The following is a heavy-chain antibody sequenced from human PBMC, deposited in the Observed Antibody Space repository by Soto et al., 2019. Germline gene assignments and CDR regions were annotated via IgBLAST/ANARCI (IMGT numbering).Heavy chain of an antibody. CDR3: AADIAPTDPSNWFDP. J-gene: IGHJ5*02. D-gene: IGHD6-13*01. V-gene: IGHV1-58*01. CDR2: IVVGSGST. Sequence: KQLVQSGPEVKKPGTSVKVSCKTSGFTFAWSALHWVRQGRGQSLEWIGWIVVGSGSTEFAQQFQERVTIATDMSTSTVYMELSSLRSEDTAIYYCAADIAPTDPSNWFDPWGQGTLVTVSS. CDR1: GFTFAWSA.